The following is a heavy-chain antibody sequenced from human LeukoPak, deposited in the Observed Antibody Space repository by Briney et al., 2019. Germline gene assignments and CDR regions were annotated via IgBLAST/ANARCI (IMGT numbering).Heavy chain of an antibody. V-gene: IGHV3-43D*03. CDR3: AKGTSSWHEFDY. D-gene: IGHD6-13*01. CDR1: GFTFDDSA. CDR2: ISWDGGST. J-gene: IGHJ4*02. Sequence: GGSLRLSCAASGFTFDDSAMHWVRQAPGKGREWVSLISWDGGSTYYADSVKGRFSISRDNSKKSLYLHMNSLRAEDTALYYCAKGTSSWHEFDYWGQGTLVTVSS.